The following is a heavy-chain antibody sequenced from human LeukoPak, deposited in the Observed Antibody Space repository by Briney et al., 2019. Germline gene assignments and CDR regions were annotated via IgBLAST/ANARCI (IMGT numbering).Heavy chain of an antibody. CDR3: AKRIGFCNRINCLYFDP. CDR1: EFTFSGYA. CDR2: ISGSGGST. Sequence: GGSLRLSCAASEFTFSGYAMSWVRQAPGKGLEWVSTISGSGGSTYYADSVKGRFTISRDNSRYTVYLQKDSLRTEDKATYYRAKRIGFCNRINCLYFDPWGQGALVTVSS. J-gene: IGHJ4*02. V-gene: IGHV3-23*01. D-gene: IGHD2/OR15-2a*01.